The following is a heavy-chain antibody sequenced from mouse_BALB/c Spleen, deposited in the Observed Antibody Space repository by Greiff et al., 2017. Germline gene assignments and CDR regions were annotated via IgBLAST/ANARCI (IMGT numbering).Heavy chain of an antibody. Sequence: QVQLKQSGPELVKPGASVKISCKASGYSFTSYYIHWVKQRPGQGLEWIGWIFPGSGNTKYNEKFKGKATLTADTSSSTAYMQLSSLTSEDSAVYFCARSATATPFDYWGQGTTLTVSS. J-gene: IGHJ2*01. D-gene: IGHD1-2*01. CDR2: IFPGSGNT. V-gene: IGHV1-66*01. CDR3: ARSATATPFDY. CDR1: GYSFTSYY.